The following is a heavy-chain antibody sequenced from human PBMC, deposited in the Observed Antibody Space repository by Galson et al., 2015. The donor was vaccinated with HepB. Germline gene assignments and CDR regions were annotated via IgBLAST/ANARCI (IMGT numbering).Heavy chain of an antibody. CDR1: GFTFSDYY. CDR3: ARVADSLYGDHTHFDS. V-gene: IGHV3-11*06. D-gene: IGHD4-17*01. CDR2: VSSNTIYT. J-gene: IGHJ4*02. Sequence: SLRLSCAASGFTFSDYYMSWIRQAPGKGLEWLAYVSSNTIYTNYADSVKGRFTVSRDNVKNSISLQMNRLSVGDTAMYYCARVADSLYGDHTHFDSWGQGALVTVSS.